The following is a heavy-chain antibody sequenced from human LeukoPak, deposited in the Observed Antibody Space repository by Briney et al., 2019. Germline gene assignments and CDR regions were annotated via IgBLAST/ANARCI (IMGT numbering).Heavy chain of an antibody. J-gene: IGHJ4*03. V-gene: IGHV4-34*01. CDR1: GESFSAYF. CDR3: ASRSLTLAAARCFDD. D-gene: IGHD2-15*01. CDR2: IDHRGIR. Sequence: SETLSLTCAVHGESFSAYFWSWIRQVPGKGLEWIGEIDHRGIRNYNPSLKSRATMLVDTSNNHFSLSLTSVTAADTATYYCASRSLTLAAARCFDDWGQGTVVTVSS.